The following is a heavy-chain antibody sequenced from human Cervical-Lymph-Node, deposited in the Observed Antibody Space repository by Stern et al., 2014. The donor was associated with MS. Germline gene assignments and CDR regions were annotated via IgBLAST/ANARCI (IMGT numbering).Heavy chain of an antibody. J-gene: IGHJ6*02. Sequence: VQLVESGGGVVQPGRSLRLSCTPSGFTFSSHGMHWVRQAPGKGLEWVAVIWNDGSEKCYADSVKGRFPISRDNSENTLYLQMTSLRADDTAVYYCARDGSTMYKDFWSGFYSMDVWGQGTTVTVS. CDR1: GFTFSSHG. CDR3: ARDGSTMYKDFWSGFYSMDV. V-gene: IGHV3-33*04. CDR2: IWNDGSEK. D-gene: IGHD3-3*01.